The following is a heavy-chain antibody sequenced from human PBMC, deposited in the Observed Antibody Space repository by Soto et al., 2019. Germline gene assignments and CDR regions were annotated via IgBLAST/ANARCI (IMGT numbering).Heavy chain of an antibody. Sequence: PGGSLRLSCAASGFTFRSFTMNLVRQAPGKGLEWVSTISRNSAYIYYTDALRGRFTISRDNAKNTLYLQMNSLRAEDTAVYYCAKDGSQPTAGHWFDPWGQGTLVTVSS. CDR3: AKDGSQPTAGHWFDP. J-gene: IGHJ5*02. CDR2: ISRNSAYI. D-gene: IGHD3-10*01. V-gene: IGHV3-21*04. CDR1: GFTFRSFT.